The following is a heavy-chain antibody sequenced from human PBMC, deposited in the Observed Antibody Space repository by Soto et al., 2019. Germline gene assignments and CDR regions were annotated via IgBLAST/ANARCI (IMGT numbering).Heavy chain of an antibody. CDR2: IIPIFGTA. CDR1: GGTFSSYA. V-gene: IGHV1-69*13. D-gene: IGHD5-18*01. CDR3: ASCRDGYSCDY. J-gene: IGHJ4*02. Sequence: PVKVSCKASGGTFSSYAISWVRQAPGQGLEWMGGIIPIFGTANYAQKFQGRVTITADESTSTAYMELSSLRSEDTAVYYCASCRDGYSCDYWGPGTLVTVSS.